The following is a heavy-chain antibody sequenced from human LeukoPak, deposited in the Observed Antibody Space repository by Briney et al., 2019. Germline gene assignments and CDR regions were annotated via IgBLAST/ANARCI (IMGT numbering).Heavy chain of an antibody. CDR3: AGRDGYNPSDY. Sequence: SEILSLTCTVSGGSISSYYWSWIRQPPGKGLEWIGYIYYSGSTNYNPSLKSRVTISVDTSKNQFSLKLSSVTAADTAVYYCAGRDGYNPSDYWGQGTLVTVSS. V-gene: IGHV4-59*08. CDR2: IYYSGST. CDR1: GGSISSYY. J-gene: IGHJ4*02. D-gene: IGHD5-24*01.